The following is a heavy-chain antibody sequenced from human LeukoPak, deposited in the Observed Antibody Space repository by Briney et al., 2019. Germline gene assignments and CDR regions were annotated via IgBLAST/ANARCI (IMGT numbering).Heavy chain of an antibody. Sequence: GGSLRLSCAASGFTFDDYGMSWVRQAPGKGLEWVSVIYSGGSTYYADSVKGRFTISRDNSKNTLYLQMNSLRAEDTAVYYCARVKKGLFDYWGQGTLVTVSS. V-gene: IGHV3-53*01. CDR2: IYSGGST. D-gene: IGHD3-22*01. J-gene: IGHJ4*02. CDR1: GFTFDDYG. CDR3: ARVKKGLFDY.